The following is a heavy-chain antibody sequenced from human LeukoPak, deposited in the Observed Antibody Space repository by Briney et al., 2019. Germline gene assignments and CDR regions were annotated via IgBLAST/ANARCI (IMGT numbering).Heavy chain of an antibody. V-gene: IGHV1-69*05. J-gene: IGHJ6*02. Sequence: SVKVSCKASGGTFSSYAISWVRQAPGQGLEWMGGIIPIFGTANYAQKFQGRVTITTDESTSTAYMELSSLRSEDTAVYYCARGSYSHYGMDVWGQGTTVTVSS. CDR1: GGTFSSYA. CDR3: ARGSYSHYGMDV. CDR2: IIPIFGTA. D-gene: IGHD1-26*01.